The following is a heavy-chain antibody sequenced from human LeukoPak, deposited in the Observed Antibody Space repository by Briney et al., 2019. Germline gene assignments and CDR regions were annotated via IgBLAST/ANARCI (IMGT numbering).Heavy chain of an antibody. Sequence: GGSLRLSCAASGFSVTNNYMFWVRQAPGKGLEWLSVIYSGGTTYSADSVKDRFTISRDNSSNTLYLQMDSLRVDDTAVFYCARLRSSGGDDVWGQGTTVTVSS. CDR3: ARLRSSGGDDV. D-gene: IGHD2-15*01. CDR2: IYSGGTT. J-gene: IGHJ6*02. V-gene: IGHV3-66*01. CDR1: GFSVTNNY.